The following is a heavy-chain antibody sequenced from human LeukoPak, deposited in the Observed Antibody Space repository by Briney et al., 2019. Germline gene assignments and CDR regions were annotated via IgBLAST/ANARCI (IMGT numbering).Heavy chain of an antibody. CDR2: IKKDGSEK. CDR1: GFTFSNYL. V-gene: IGHV3-7*03. Sequence: GGSLRLSCAASGFTFSNYLMSWVRQAPGKGLEWVANIKKDGSEKYYVDSVKGRFTISRDNAKNTLYLQMNSLRADDTAVYYCARQTYYDYVWGSFLETPYFDYWGQGTLVTVSS. CDR3: ARQTYYDYVWGSFLETPYFDY. J-gene: IGHJ4*02. D-gene: IGHD3-16*01.